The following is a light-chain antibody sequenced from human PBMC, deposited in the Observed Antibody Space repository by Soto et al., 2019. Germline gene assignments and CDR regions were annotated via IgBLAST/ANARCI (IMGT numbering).Light chain of an antibody. V-gene: IGKV3-20*01. J-gene: IGKJ2*01. CDR2: GAS. CDR3: HQYGTSYT. CDR1: QSVSSSH. Sequence: VLTQSPASRSLSPGERAALSCSASQSVSSSHLVWYQQKPGQAPRLLIYGASPRATGIPDRFSGSGSGTDFTIAISRLEPEAFALYYCHQYGTSYTFGQGTKLEI.